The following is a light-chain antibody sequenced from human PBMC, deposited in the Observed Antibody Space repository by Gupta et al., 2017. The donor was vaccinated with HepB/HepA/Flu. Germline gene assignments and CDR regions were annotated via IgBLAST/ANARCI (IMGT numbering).Light chain of an antibody. CDR3: QQRSNWRGLT. Sequence: EIVLTQSPATLSLSPGERGTLSCRASQSVGTYLAWYQQKPGQAPRLLIYDASNRATGIPARFSGSGSGTDFTLTISSREPEDFAVYYCQQRSNWRGLTFGGGTKVEIK. CDR2: DAS. V-gene: IGKV3-11*01. CDR1: QSVGTY. J-gene: IGKJ4*01.